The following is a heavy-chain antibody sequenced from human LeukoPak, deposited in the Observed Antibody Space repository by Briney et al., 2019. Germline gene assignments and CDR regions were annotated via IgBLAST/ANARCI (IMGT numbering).Heavy chain of an antibody. D-gene: IGHD3-16*01. V-gene: IGHV1-18*01. Sequence: ASVTVSYKPSAYSFTINGISWVRQAPGQGLGWMAWISANSGNTNYSQNFQDRVTLTTDTSTSTAYMELRSLRSDDTAVYYCARDVNYAFDYWGQGTLVTVSS. CDR2: ISANSGNT. CDR3: ARDVNYAFDY. CDR1: AYSFTING. J-gene: IGHJ4*02.